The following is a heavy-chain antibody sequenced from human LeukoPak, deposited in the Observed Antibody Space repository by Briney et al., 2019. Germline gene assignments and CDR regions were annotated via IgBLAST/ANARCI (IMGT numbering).Heavy chain of an antibody. CDR2: INEDGSAT. V-gene: IGHV3-7*01. CDR1: GFTFSRHW. Sequence: PGGSLRLSCAASGFTFSRHWMSWVRQAPGKGLEWLANINEDGSATYYVDSVKGRFTISRDNGKNSLYLQMNSLRAGDTAVYYCARDAKYYFDSSGYHWGQGTQVTVSS. D-gene: IGHD3-22*01. J-gene: IGHJ4*02. CDR3: ARDAKYYFDSSGYH.